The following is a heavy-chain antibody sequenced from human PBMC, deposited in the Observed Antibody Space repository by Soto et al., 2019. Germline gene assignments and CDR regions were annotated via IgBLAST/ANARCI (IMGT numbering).Heavy chain of an antibody. CDR3: ARGAFPVVPAARPAPYYYYYMDV. D-gene: IGHD2-2*02. CDR1: GYTFTSYA. J-gene: IGHJ6*03. Sequence: ASVKVSCKASGYTFTSYAMHWVRQAPGQRLEWMGWINAGNGNTKYSQKFQGRVTITRDTSASTAYMELSSLRSEDTAVYYCARGAFPVVPAARPAPYYYYYMDVWGKGTTVTVSS. CDR2: INAGNGNT. V-gene: IGHV1-3*01.